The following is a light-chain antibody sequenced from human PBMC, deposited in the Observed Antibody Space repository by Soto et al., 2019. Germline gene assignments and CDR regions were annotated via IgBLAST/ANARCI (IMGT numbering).Light chain of an antibody. CDR1: QSVSSY. V-gene: IGKV3-11*01. CDR2: DAS. J-gene: IGKJ4*01. CDR3: QQSYSTPRLT. Sequence: EVVLTQSPATLSLSPGERATLSCRASQSVSSYLAWYQQKPGQAPRLLIHDASNRATGIPARFSGSGSGTDFTLTISSLQPEDFATYYCQQSYSTPRLTFGGGTKVDIK.